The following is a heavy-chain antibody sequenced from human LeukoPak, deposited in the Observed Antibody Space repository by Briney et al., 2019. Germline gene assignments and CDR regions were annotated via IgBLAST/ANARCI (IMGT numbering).Heavy chain of an antibody. CDR1: GGSIRNGDYY. CDR3: ARKRVDGFGI. J-gene: IGHJ3*02. CDR2: IYYTGST. Sequence: PSQTLSLTCTVSGGSIRNGDYYWSWIRQHPGKGLEWIGYIYYTGSTYYNASLKSRVTISLDTSKNRFSLKLSAVTAADTAVYYCARKRVDGFGIWGQGTMVTVSS. V-gene: IGHV4-31*03.